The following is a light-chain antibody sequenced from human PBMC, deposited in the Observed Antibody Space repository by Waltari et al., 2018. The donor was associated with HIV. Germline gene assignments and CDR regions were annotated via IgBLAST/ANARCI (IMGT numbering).Light chain of an antibody. J-gene: IGLJ2*01. CDR3: QVWDSSSDHVV. V-gene: IGLV3-21*04. CDR1: NIGSKG. Sequence: YVLTQPPSVSVAPGKTARITSGGNNIGSKGVLRYQKKQGQPPVLVIYYDSERPSGIAERLPCYNSGNTATLTISRVEARDEADYYCQVWDSSSDHVVFGGGTKLTVL. CDR2: YDS.